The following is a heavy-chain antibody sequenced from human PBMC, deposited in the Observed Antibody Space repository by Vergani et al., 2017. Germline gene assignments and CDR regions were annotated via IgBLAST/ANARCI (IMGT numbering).Heavy chain of an antibody. Sequence: QVQLVESGGGVVQPGRSLRLSCAASGFTFSSYAMHWVRQAPGKGLEWVAVISYDGSNKYYADSVKGRFTISRDNSKNTLYLQMNSLRAEDTAVYYCATIFSAVGGMDVWGQWTTVTVSS. CDR2: ISYDGSNK. CDR3: ATIFSAVGGMDV. CDR1: GFTFSSYA. J-gene: IGHJ6*02. D-gene: IGHD2-21*01. V-gene: IGHV3-30-3*01.